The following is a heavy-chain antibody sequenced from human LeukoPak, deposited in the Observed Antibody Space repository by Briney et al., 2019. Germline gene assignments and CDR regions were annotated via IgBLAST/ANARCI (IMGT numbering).Heavy chain of an antibody. CDR2: IKPNGGNT. V-gene: IGHV1-46*01. Sequence: ASVKVSCKSSGYSFTSYNLHWVRQAPAQRLEWMGIIKPNGGNTNYAQKFQGRVTMTRKTSTSTVYMELSSLRSEDTAVCYCARVRDGYNDAYDIWGQGTMVTVSS. CDR1: GYSFTSYN. D-gene: IGHD5-24*01. J-gene: IGHJ3*02. CDR3: ARVRDGYNDAYDI.